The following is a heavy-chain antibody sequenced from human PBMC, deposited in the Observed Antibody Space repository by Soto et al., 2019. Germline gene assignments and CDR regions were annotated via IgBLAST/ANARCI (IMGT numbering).Heavy chain of an antibody. Sequence: EVQLLESGGGLVQPGGSLRLSFAASGFTFTNYAMNWVRHSPGKGLEWVASVIGTGIDTYHAASVKGRFTISRDNSRNTMYLEMNRLRAEDTAMYHCAKATRGQCIGAHFYAFDFWGQGILVTVS. D-gene: IGHD2-15*01. CDR1: GFTFTNYA. CDR3: AKATRGQCIGAHFYAFDF. J-gene: IGHJ4*02. V-gene: IGHV3-23*01. CDR2: VIGTGIDT.